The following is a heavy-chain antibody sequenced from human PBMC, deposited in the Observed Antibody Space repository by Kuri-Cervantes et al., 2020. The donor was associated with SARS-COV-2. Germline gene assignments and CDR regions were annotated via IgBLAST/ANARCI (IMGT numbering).Heavy chain of an antibody. CDR1: GGSISSSSYY. CDR3: ARGRRVVPAAMHYYYYMDV. D-gene: IGHD2-2*01. Sequence: SETLSLTCTVSGGSISSSSYYWGWIRQPPGKGLEWIGEINHSGSTNYNPSLKSRVTISVDTSKNQFSLKLSSVTAADAAVYYCARGRRVVPAAMHYYYYMDVWGKGTTVTVSS. V-gene: IGHV4-39*07. CDR2: INHSGST. J-gene: IGHJ6*03.